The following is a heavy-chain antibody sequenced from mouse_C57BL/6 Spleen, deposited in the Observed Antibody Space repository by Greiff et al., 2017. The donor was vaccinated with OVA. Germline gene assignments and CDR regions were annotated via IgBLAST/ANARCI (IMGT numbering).Heavy chain of an antibody. Sequence: EVKVVESGGGFVKPGGSLKLSCAASGFTFSDYGMHWVRQAPEKGLEWVAYISSGSSTIYYADTVKGRFTISRDNAKNTLFLQMTSLRSEDTAMYYCARGDVTYFDYWGQGTTLTVSS. CDR2: ISSGSSTI. CDR3: ARGDVTYFDY. D-gene: IGHD2-13*01. V-gene: IGHV5-17*01. CDR1: GFTFSDYG. J-gene: IGHJ2*01.